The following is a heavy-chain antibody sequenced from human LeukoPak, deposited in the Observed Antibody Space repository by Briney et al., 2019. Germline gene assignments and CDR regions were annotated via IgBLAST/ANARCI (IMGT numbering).Heavy chain of an antibody. Sequence: PEGALRLSCAASGFTFSSYAMSWVRQAPGKGLEWVSAISGSGGSTYYADSVKGRFTISRDNSKNTLYLQMNSLRAEDTAVYYCANDDFWSGYPDYWGQGTLVTVSS. D-gene: IGHD3-3*01. CDR3: ANDDFWSGYPDY. J-gene: IGHJ4*02. V-gene: IGHV3-23*01. CDR2: ISGSGGST. CDR1: GFTFSSYA.